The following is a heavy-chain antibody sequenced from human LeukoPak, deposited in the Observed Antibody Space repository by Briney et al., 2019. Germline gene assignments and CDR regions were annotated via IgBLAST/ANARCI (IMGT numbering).Heavy chain of an antibody. D-gene: IGHD3-10*01. CDR1: GFTFSSYW. J-gene: IGHJ4*02. CDR2: IKEDGSEK. Sequence: PGGSLRLSCAASGFTFSSYWMSWVRQAPGMGLEWVANIKEDGSEKNYVDSVKGRFTISRDNTNNSLFLQMSSLRAEDTAVYYCARIFHRSGSFYNPFDYWGQGTLLTVSS. V-gene: IGHV3-7*03. CDR3: ARIFHRSGSFYNPFDY.